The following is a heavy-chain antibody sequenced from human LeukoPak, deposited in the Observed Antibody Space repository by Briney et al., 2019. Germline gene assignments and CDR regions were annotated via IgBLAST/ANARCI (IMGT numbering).Heavy chain of an antibody. V-gene: IGHV4-59*01. J-gene: IGHJ4*02. Sequence: PSETLSLTCTLSGGSISTYYWSWIRQPPGKGLEWVGYIYHSGSTNYNPSLKSRVTISVDTSKNQFSLKLSSVTAADTAVYYCARGGGYASPIGYWGQGALVAVSS. CDR1: GGSISTYY. D-gene: IGHD5-12*01. CDR3: ARGGGYASPIGY. CDR2: IYHSGST.